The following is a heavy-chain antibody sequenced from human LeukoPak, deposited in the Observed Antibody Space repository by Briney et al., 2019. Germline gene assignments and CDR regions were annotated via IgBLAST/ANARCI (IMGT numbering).Heavy chain of an antibody. Sequence: PGGSLRLSCAASGFTFSSYAMSWVRQAPGKGLEWVSAISGSGGNTYYADSVKGRFTISRDNSKNTLYLQMNSLRAEDTAVYYCAKDLTTVTYYYYYGMDVWGQGTTVTVSS. V-gene: IGHV3-23*01. CDR2: ISGSGGNT. J-gene: IGHJ6*02. CDR1: GFTFSSYA. D-gene: IGHD4-17*01. CDR3: AKDLTTVTYYYYYGMDV.